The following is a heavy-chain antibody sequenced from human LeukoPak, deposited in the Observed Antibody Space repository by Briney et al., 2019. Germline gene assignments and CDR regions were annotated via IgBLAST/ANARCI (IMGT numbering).Heavy chain of an antibody. J-gene: IGHJ6*03. CDR3: AKDGVGNTGYYYYYMDV. CDR1: GFTFDNYA. Sequence: GGSLRLSCAVSGFTFDNYAMHWVRQAPGKGLEWVSSISGNGVRIAYADSVKGRFTISRDNVKNSLFLQMNNLRAEDTALYYCAKDGVGNTGYYYYYMDVWGKGTTVTISS. V-gene: IGHV3-9*01. CDR2: ISGNGVRI. D-gene: IGHD2/OR15-2a*01.